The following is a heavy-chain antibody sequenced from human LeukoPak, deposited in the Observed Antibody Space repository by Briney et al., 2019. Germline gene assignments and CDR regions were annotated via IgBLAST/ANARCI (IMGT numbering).Heavy chain of an antibody. D-gene: IGHD3-10*01. CDR2: FNAGNGNT. V-gene: IGHV1-3*01. CDR3: ATERVTMVRGIGNWFDP. J-gene: IGHJ5*02. Sequence: ASGEVSCKASGYTFTSYAMHWVRQAPGQRLEWMGWFNAGNGNTKYSQRFQGRVTITRDTSASTAHMELSSLRSEDTAVYYCATERVTMVRGIGNWFDPWGQGTLVTVSS. CDR1: GYTFTSYA.